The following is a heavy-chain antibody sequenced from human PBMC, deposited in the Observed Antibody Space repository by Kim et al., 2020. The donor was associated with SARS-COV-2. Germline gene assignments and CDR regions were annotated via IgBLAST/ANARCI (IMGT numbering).Heavy chain of an antibody. J-gene: IGHJ4*02. V-gene: IGHV1-58*01. CDR2: IVVGSGNT. D-gene: IGHD2-15*01. Sequence: SVKVSCKASGFTFTSSAVQWVRQARGQRLEWIGWIVVGSGNTNYAQKFQERVTITRDMSTSTAYMELSSLRSEDTAVYYCAAAHGWSPYYFDYWGQGTLVTVSS. CDR3: AAAHGWSPYYFDY. CDR1: GFTFTSSA.